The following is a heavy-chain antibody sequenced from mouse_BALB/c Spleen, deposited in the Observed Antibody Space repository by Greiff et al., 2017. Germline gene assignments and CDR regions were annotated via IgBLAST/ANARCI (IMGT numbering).Heavy chain of an antibody. V-gene: IGHV2-6-7*01. D-gene: IGHD2-10*02. CDR3: ARDYYRDDDEYGNYDYYAMDY. J-gene: IGHJ4*01. CDR2: IWGDGST. Sequence: QVQLQQSGPGLVAPSQSLSITCTVSGFSLTGYGVNWVRQPPGKGLEWLGMIWGDGSTDYNSALKSRLSISKDNSKSQVFLKMNSLQTDDTARYYCARDYYRDDDEYGNYDYYAMDYWGQGTSVTVSS. CDR1: GFSLTGYG.